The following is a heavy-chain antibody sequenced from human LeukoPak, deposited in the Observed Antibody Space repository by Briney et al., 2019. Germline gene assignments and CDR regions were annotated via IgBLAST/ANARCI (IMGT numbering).Heavy chain of an antibody. D-gene: IGHD3-22*01. CDR1: GYTLTELS. CDR3: ATPPRYDSSGYPYY. CDR2: FDPEDGET. Sequence: ASVTVSCKVSGYTLTELSMHWVRQAPGKGLEWMGGFDPEDGETIYAQKFQGRVTMTEDTSTDTAYMELSSLRSEDTAVYYCATPPRYDSSGYPYYWGRGTLVTVSS. J-gene: IGHJ4*02. V-gene: IGHV1-24*01.